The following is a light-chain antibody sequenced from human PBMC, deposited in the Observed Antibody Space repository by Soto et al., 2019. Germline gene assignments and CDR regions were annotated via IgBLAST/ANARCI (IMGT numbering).Light chain of an antibody. V-gene: IGKV3-11*01. CDR3: QQRINSIT. CDR2: DAF. Sequence: EIVLTQSPATLSSSPGERATLSWRASQSVGNYLTWYQQKPSQAPRLLIYDAFNRATGIPARFSGSGSGTDFTLTITSLEPEDFAVYYCQQRINSITFGQGTRLEIK. J-gene: IGKJ5*01. CDR1: QSVGNY.